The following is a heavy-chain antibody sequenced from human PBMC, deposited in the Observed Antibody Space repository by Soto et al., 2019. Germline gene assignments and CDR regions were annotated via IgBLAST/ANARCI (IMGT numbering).Heavy chain of an antibody. J-gene: IGHJ4*02. CDR1: GGSISSYY. CDR2: IYYSGST. Sequence: QVQLQESGPGLLKPSETLSLTCTVSGGSISSYYWSWIRRSPGTGLEWLGYIYYSGSTNYNPSLKSRVTISVDTSKNQFSLKLSSVTAADTAVYYCAREDSSGWIDYWGQGTLVTVSS. CDR3: AREDSSGWIDY. D-gene: IGHD6-19*01. V-gene: IGHV4-59*01.